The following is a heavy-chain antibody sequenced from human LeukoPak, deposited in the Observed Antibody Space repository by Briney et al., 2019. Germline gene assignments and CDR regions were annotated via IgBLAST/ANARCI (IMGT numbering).Heavy chain of an antibody. J-gene: IGHJ4*01. Sequence: GGSLRLSCAAFGFTFSNSAMSWVRQAPGKGLEWVSTLSGSGITTYYADSVKGRFTISRDNSKNTLYLQMNSLRAEDTAVYYCAKGIYSSGWSYIDYWGHGTLVTVYS. CDR1: GFTFSNSA. V-gene: IGHV3-23*01. D-gene: IGHD6-19*01. CDR3: AKGIYSSGWSYIDY. CDR2: LSGSGITT.